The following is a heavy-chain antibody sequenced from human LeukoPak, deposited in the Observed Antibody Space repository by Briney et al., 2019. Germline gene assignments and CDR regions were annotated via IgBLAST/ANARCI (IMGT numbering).Heavy chain of an antibody. CDR1: GYSFTSYW. Sequence: GESLKISCKGSGYSFTSYWIGWVRQMPGKGLEWMGIIYPGDSDTRYSPSFQGRVTISADKSISTAYLQWSSLKASDTAMYYCARLADLTHRAVASYYYYGMDVWGQGTTVTVSS. CDR3: ARLADLTHRAVASYYYYGMDV. V-gene: IGHV5-51*01. J-gene: IGHJ6*02. D-gene: IGHD6-19*01. CDR2: IYPGDSDT.